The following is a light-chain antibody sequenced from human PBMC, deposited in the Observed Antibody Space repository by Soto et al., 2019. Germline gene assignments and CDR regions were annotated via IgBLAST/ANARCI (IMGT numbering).Light chain of an antibody. V-gene: IGKV3-11*01. Sequence: EIVLTQSPVTLSLSPGERATLSCRASQSISSSLAWYQQKPGQAPRLLIYNAANRATGIPARFSGSGSGTDFTLTISSLEPEDFAVYYCLQRSNWPRTFGQGTKVEIK. CDR2: NAA. CDR3: LQRSNWPRT. CDR1: QSISSS. J-gene: IGKJ1*01.